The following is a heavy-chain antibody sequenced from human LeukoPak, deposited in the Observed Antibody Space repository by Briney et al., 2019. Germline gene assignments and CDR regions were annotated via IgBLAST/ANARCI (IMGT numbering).Heavy chain of an antibody. CDR2: INHSGST. D-gene: IGHD3-22*01. CDR3: AVEYYYDSSGYYPFHR. CDR1: GGSFSGYY. J-gene: IGHJ4*02. V-gene: IGHV4-34*01. Sequence: SETLSLTCAVYGGSFSGYYWSWIRQPPGKGLEWIGEINHSGSTNYNPSLKSRVTISVDTSKNQFSLKLSSVAAADTAVYYCAVEYYYDSSGYYPFHRWGQGTLVTVSS.